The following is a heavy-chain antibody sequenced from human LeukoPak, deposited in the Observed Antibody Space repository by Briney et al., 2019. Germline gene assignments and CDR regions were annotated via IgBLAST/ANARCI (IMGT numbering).Heavy chain of an antibody. CDR1: GGSISSYY. V-gene: IGHV4-59*08. J-gene: IGHJ4*02. CDR3: ARLVKGT. CDR2: INYSGST. D-gene: IGHD3-10*01. Sequence: SETLSLTCTVSGGSISSYYWSWIRQSPGKGLEWIAYINYSGSTNYNPSLKSRVTISLDTSKNQFSLKLSSVTAADTAVYYCARLVKGTWGQGTLVTVSS.